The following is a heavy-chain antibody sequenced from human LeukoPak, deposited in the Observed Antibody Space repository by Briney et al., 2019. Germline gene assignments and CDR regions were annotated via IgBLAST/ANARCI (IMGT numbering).Heavy chain of an antibody. CDR1: GGTFSSYA. Sequence: SVKVSCKASGGTFSSYAISWVRQAPGQGLEWMGRIIPILGIANYAQKFQGRVTITADKSTSTAYMELSSLRSEDTAVYYCAKAPPNWGKDYWGQGTLVTVSS. D-gene: IGHD7-27*01. J-gene: IGHJ4*02. CDR2: IIPILGIA. CDR3: AKAPPNWGKDY. V-gene: IGHV1-69*04.